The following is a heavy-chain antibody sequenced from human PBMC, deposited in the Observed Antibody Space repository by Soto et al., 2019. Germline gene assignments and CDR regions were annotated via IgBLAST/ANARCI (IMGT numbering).Heavy chain of an antibody. V-gene: IGHV4-39*01. J-gene: IGHJ6*02. D-gene: IGHD3-16*02. CDR3: ARLSFYYYGMDV. CDR2: IYYSGST. Sequence: SSETLSLTCTVSGGSISSSSYYWGWIRQPPGKGLEWIGSIYYSGSTYYNPSLKSRVTISVDTSKNQFSLKLSSVTAADTAVYYCARLSFYYYGMDVWGQGTTVTVSS. CDR1: GGSISSSSYY.